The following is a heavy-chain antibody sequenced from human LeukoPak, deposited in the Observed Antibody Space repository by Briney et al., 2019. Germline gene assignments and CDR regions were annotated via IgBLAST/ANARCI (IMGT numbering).Heavy chain of an antibody. CDR3: ARVPGSWGDDY. Sequence: ASVKLSCKASRYTFTGYYMHWVRHAPGQGLEWMGRMNPNSGGTNYAQRFQGRVTMTRDTSISTAYMELSRLRSDDTGVYYCARVPGSWGDDYWGQGTLVTVSS. D-gene: IGHD1-26*01. V-gene: IGHV1-2*05. CDR2: MNPNSGGT. CDR1: RYTFTGYY. J-gene: IGHJ4*02.